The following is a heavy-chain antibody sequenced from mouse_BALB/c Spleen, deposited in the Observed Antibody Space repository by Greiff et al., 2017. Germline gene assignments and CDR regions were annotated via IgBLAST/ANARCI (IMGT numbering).Heavy chain of an antibody. Sequence: VQVVESGAELVRPGSSVKISCKASGYAFSSYWMNWVKQRPGQGLEWIGQIYPGDGDTNYNGKFKGKATLTADKSSSTAYMQLSSLTSEDSAVYFCATNWGNMDYWGQGTSVTVSS. D-gene: IGHD4-1*01. CDR1: GYAFSSYW. J-gene: IGHJ4*01. CDR3: ATNWGNMDY. V-gene: IGHV1-80*01. CDR2: IYPGDGDT.